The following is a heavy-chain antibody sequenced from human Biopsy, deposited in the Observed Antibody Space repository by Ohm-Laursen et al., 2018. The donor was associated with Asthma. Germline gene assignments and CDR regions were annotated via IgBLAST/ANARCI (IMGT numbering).Heavy chain of an antibody. CDR1: GDSITSGAFY. Sequence: PSQTLSLTCTVSGDSITSGAFYWGWVRQHPGKGPEWIGYINYSGNTYYNPSLKSRVIISVETSKNQFSLKLTSVTAADSALYYCARDLAGSCTSASCYGFDSWGQGAQVTVSS. CDR3: ARDLAGSCTSASCYGFDS. CDR2: INYSGNT. V-gene: IGHV4-31*03. D-gene: IGHD2-2*01. J-gene: IGHJ5*01.